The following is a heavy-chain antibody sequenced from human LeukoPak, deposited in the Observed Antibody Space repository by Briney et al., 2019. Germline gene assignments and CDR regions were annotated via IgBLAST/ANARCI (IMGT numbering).Heavy chain of an antibody. D-gene: IGHD6-13*01. Sequence: ASVKVSCKASGGTFTSYAISWVRQAPGQGLEWMGGIIPIFGTANYAQKFQGRVTITADESTSTAYMELSSLRSEDTAVYYCARDLPRGSSWYDPSFGYWGQGTLVTVSS. J-gene: IGHJ4*02. CDR3: ARDLPRGSSWYDPSFGY. CDR2: IIPIFGTA. CDR1: GGTFTSYA. V-gene: IGHV1-69*13.